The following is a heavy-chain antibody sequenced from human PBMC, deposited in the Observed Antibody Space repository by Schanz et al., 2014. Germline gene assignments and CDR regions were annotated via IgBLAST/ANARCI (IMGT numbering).Heavy chain of an antibody. Sequence: EMQLLESGGGLIQPGGSLRLSCAASGFTFSTHAMSWVRQAPGKGLEWVSSISGDHRNTFYADSVRGWFTISRDNSKNTLYLQMNSLRAEDTAVYYCAKGRFGELSAFDIWGQGTMVTVSS. CDR1: GFTFSTHA. CDR2: ISGDHRNT. CDR3: AKGRFGELSAFDI. J-gene: IGHJ3*02. D-gene: IGHD3-10*01. V-gene: IGHV3-23*01.